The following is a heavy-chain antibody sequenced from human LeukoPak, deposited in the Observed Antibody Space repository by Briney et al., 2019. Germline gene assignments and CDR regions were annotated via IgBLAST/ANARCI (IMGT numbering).Heavy chain of an antibody. Sequence: GASVKVSCKASGYTFINYGISWVRQAPGQGLEWLGWINTYNDDTNYAQKLQNRVTMTTDTSSSTAYMELRSLRSDDTAVYYCARAGDSGSYYGWLDPWGQGTRVTVSP. CDR2: INTYNDDT. CDR3: ARAGDSGSYYGWLDP. V-gene: IGHV1-18*01. CDR1: GYTFINYG. D-gene: IGHD1-26*01. J-gene: IGHJ5*02.